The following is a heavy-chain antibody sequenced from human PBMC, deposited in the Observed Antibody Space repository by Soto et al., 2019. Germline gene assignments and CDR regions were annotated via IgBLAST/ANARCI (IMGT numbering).Heavy chain of an antibody. CDR3: ARGYGDYVFDY. D-gene: IGHD4-17*01. CDR2: IYHSGST. J-gene: IGHJ4*02. CDR1: GGSISSGGSS. Sequence: SETLSLTCAVSGGSISSGGSSWSWIRQPPGKGLEWIGYIYHSGSTYYNPSLKSRVTISVDTSKNQFSLKLSSVTAADTAVYYCARGYGDYVFDYWGQGTLVTVSS. V-gene: IGHV4-30-2*01.